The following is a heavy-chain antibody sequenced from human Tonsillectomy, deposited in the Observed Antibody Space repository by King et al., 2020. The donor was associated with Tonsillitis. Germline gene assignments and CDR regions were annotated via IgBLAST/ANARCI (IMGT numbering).Heavy chain of an antibody. V-gene: IGHV1-69*01. CDR2: IIPIFGTA. D-gene: IGHD2-21*02. CDR3: ARDRLAYCGGDCYRNDALDI. Sequence: VQLVQSGAEVKKPESSVKVSCKTSGGTFSSYAISWVRQAPGQGLEWMGGIIPIFGTANYAQKFQGRVTITADESTSTAYMELSSLRSEDTAMYYCARDRLAYCGGDCYRNDALDIWGQGTMVTISS. J-gene: IGHJ3*02. CDR1: GGTFSSYA.